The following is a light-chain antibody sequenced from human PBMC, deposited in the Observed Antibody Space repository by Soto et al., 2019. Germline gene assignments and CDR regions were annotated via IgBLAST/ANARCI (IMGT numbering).Light chain of an antibody. CDR2: DIS. J-gene: IGKJ4*01. CDR3: QQRSNWLT. CDR1: QSVAGS. V-gene: IGKV3-11*01. Sequence: EFVLTQSPATLSLSPGERAILSCRASQSVAGSLAWYQQKPGQAPRLLIYDISTRAAAIPARFSGSGSGTDFTLTVSSLEPEDVTVYYCQQRSNWLTFGGGAKVDIK.